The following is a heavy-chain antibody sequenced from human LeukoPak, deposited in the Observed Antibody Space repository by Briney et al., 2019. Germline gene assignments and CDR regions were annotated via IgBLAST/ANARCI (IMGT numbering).Heavy chain of an antibody. Sequence: SVKVSCKASGGTFSSYAISWVRQAPVQGLEWMGGIIPIFGTANYAQKFQGRVTITTDESTSTAYMELSSLRSEDTAVYYCARTSLGYCSSTSCSYYFYYMDVWGKGTTVTVSS. V-gene: IGHV1-69*05. D-gene: IGHD2-2*01. J-gene: IGHJ6*03. CDR2: IIPIFGTA. CDR3: ARTSLGYCSSTSCSYYFYYMDV. CDR1: GGTFSSYA.